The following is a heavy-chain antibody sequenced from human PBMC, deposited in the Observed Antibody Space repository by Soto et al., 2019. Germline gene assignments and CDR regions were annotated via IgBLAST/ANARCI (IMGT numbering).Heavy chain of an antibody. CDR3: AKGWRTGKTGYCSSTSCPGDYFDY. Sequence: EVQLLESGGGLVQPGGSLRLSCAASGFTFSSYAMSWVRQAPGKGLEWVSAISGSGGSTYYADSVKGRFTISRDNSKNTLYLQMNSLRAEDTAVYYCAKGWRTGKTGYCSSTSCPGDYFDYWGQGTLVTVSS. J-gene: IGHJ4*02. V-gene: IGHV3-23*01. CDR2: ISGSGGST. D-gene: IGHD2-2*03. CDR1: GFTFSSYA.